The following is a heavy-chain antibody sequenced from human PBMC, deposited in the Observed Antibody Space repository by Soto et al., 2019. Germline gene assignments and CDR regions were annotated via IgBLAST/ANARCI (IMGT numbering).Heavy chain of an antibody. Sequence: SETLSLTCAVSGGSISSSNWLSWFLQPPVNGLDLIGEIYHIGSTNYNPSLKSRVTISLYNSKNHFSLKLISLTASYTALYYCARKTDDSSHYFDYWGQGNLVTVS. V-gene: IGHV4-4*02. D-gene: IGHD3-22*01. CDR1: GGSISSSNW. J-gene: IGHJ4*02. CDR2: IYHIGST. CDR3: ARKTDDSSHYFDY.